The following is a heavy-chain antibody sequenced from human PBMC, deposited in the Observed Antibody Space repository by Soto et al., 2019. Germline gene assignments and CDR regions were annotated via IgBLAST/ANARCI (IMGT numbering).Heavy chain of an antibody. CDR2: ISSSSSYI. J-gene: IGHJ6*02. CDR3: ARGADRGRTLYYYGMDV. Sequence: EVQLVESGGGLVKPGGSLRLSCAASGFTFSSYSMNWVRQAPGKGLEWVSSISSSSSYIYYADSVKGRFTISRDNAKNSLYLQMNSLRAEDTAVYYCARGADRGRTLYYYGMDVWGQGTTVTVSS. D-gene: IGHD3-16*01. V-gene: IGHV3-21*01. CDR1: GFTFSSYS.